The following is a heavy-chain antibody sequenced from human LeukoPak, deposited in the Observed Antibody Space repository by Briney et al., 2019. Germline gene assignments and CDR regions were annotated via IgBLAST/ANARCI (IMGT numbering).Heavy chain of an antibody. D-gene: IGHD7-27*01. CDR3: VRDLLWLTGEEAFDI. V-gene: IGHV3-21*01. CDR2: ISSSSSYI. Sequence: GGSLRLSCAASGFTFSSYSMNWVRQAPGKGLEWVSSISSSSSYIYYADSVKGRFTISRDNAKNSLYLQMNNLRAEDTAVYYCVRDLLWLTGEEAFDIWGQGTMVTVSS. J-gene: IGHJ3*02. CDR1: GFTFSSYS.